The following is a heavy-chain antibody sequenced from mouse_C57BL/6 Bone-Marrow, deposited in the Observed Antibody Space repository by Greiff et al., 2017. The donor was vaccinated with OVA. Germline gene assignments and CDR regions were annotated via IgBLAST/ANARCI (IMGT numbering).Heavy chain of an antibody. CDR1: GFTFSDYY. CDR2: ISNGGGST. D-gene: IGHD1-1*01. V-gene: IGHV5-12*01. Sequence: EVKLVESGGGLVQPGGSLKLSCAASGFTFSDYYMYWVRQTPEKRLEWVAYISNGGGSTYYPDTVKGRFTISRDHAKNTLSLQMSRLKSEDTAMYYCAIRGVITTDPSLYWYFDVWGTGTTVTVSS. CDR3: AIRGVITTDPSLYWYFDV. J-gene: IGHJ1*03.